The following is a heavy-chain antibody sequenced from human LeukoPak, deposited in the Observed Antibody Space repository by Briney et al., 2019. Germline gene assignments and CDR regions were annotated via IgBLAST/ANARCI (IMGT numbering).Heavy chain of an antibody. CDR2: ISSSSTYT. D-gene: IGHD4/OR15-4a*01. CDR3: ARDFDYGSFDY. Sequence: GGSLRLSCAASGFTFRDYYMSWIRQAPGKGLEWVSYISSSSTYTNYADSVKGRFTISRDNANNSLYLQMNSLRAEDTAVYYCARDFDYGSFDYWGQGTLVTVSS. CDR1: GFTFRDYY. J-gene: IGHJ4*02. V-gene: IGHV3-11*05.